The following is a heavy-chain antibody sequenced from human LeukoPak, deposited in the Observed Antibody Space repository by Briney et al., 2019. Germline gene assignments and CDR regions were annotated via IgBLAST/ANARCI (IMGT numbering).Heavy chain of an antibody. CDR1: GFTFSSYG. CDR2: ITNTGGTT. CDR3: ARAGHCTNGICYTADFDY. V-gene: IGHV3-23*01. Sequence: GGSLRLSCAASGFTFSSYGMHWVRQAPGKGLEWVSTITNTGGTTYFADSVKGRFTSSRDNSKNTLYLQMNSLRAEDTAAYYCARAGHCTNGICYTADFDYWGQGTLVTVSS. J-gene: IGHJ4*02. D-gene: IGHD2-8*01.